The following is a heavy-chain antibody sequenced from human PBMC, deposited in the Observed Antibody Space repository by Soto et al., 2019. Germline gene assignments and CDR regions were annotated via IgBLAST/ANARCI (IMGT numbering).Heavy chain of an antibody. V-gene: IGHV1-18*01. Sequence: QVQLVQSGAEVKKPGASVKVSCKASGYTFTSYGISWVRQAPGQGLEWMGWISAYNGNTNYAQKLQGRVTMTTDTYTSTAYMELRSLRSDDTAVYYCASNPYCSRTSCYVEYCQHWGQGTLVTVSS. CDR3: ASNPYCSRTSCYVEYCQH. J-gene: IGHJ1*01. CDR1: GYTFTSYG. CDR2: ISAYNGNT. D-gene: IGHD2-2*01.